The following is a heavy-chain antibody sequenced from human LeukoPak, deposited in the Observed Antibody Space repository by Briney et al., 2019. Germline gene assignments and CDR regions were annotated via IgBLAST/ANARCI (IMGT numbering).Heavy chain of an antibody. CDR2: INPNSGGT. Sequence: ASVKVSCKASGYTFTDYYIHWVRQAPGQGLEWMGWINPNSGGTNYAQKFQGRVTMTRDTSDNTAHMELSSLRSDDTAVYYCARDEKWLPPKLFDYWGQGTLVTVSS. D-gene: IGHD6-19*01. CDR3: ARDEKWLPPKLFDY. V-gene: IGHV1-2*02. J-gene: IGHJ4*02. CDR1: GYTFTDYY.